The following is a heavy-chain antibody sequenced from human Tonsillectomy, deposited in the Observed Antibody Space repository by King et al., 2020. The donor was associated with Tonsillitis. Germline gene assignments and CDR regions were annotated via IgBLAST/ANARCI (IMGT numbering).Heavy chain of an antibody. CDR1: GRSISRYY. CDR3: AARTYYDFWSGYNFDY. CDR2: IYYNGST. J-gene: IGHJ4*02. V-gene: IGHV4-59*01. D-gene: IGHD3-3*01. Sequence: VQLQESGPGLLKPSETLSLTCTVSGRSISRYYWSWIRQPPGKGLEWIVWIYYNGSTNYNPSLKSRVTISVDTSKNQISLKLSSVTAADTALYYCAARTYYDFWSGYNFDYWGQGTLVTVSS.